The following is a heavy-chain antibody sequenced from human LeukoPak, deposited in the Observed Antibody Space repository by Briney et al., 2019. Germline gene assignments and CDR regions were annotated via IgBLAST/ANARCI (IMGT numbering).Heavy chain of an antibody. Sequence: GGSLRLSCVVSGFPFWMSWVRQAPGKGLEWVANIKPDGSGKLYVDSVKGRFTVSRDNAKNSLYLQLSSLRAEDTAVYYCARWTEYNSGWALDYWGQGALVTVSS. CDR1: GFPFW. J-gene: IGHJ4*02. V-gene: IGHV3-7*01. CDR2: IKPDGSGK. CDR3: ARWTEYNSGWALDY. D-gene: IGHD6-19*01.